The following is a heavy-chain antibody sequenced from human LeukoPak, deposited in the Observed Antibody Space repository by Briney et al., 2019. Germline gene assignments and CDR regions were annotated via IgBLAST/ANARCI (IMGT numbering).Heavy chain of an antibody. CDR1: GYTFTSYW. Sequence: GASVKVSCTASGYTFTSYWIQWVRQAPGQGLEWMGLINPGGGSTAYAHRFQGRVTMTRDTSTSTVYMDFSSLRSEDTALYYCARAPRNSSTMLDYWGQGTLVTVSS. D-gene: IGHD6-13*01. J-gene: IGHJ4*02. CDR2: INPGGGST. CDR3: ARAPRNSSTMLDY. V-gene: IGHV1-46*01.